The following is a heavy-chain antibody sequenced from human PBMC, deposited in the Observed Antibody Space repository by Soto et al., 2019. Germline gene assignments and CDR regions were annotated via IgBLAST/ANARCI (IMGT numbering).Heavy chain of an antibody. CDR2: INHSGST. V-gene: IGHV4-34*01. CDR1: GGSFSGYY. CDR3: ASRRNYESVYYFGY. D-gene: IGHD1-7*01. Sequence: SETLSLTCAVYGGSFSGYYWSWIRQPPGKGLEWIGEINHSGSTNYNPSLKSRVTISVDTSKNQFSLKLSSVTAADTAVYYCASRRNYESVYYFGYWGQGTLVTVSS. J-gene: IGHJ4*02.